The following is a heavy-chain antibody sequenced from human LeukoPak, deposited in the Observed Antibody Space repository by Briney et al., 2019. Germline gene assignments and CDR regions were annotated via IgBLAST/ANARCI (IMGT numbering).Heavy chain of an antibody. CDR2: IIPIFGTA. J-gene: IGHJ4*02. CDR1: GGTFSSYA. D-gene: IGHD3-10*01. V-gene: IGHV1-69*06. Sequence: GFSVKVSCKASGGTFSSYAISWVRQAPGQGLEWMGGIIPIFGTANYAQKFQGRVTITADKSTSTAYMELSSLRSEDTAVYYCARRSVGDYGSGSYFDYWGQGTLVTVSS. CDR3: ARRSVGDYGSGSYFDY.